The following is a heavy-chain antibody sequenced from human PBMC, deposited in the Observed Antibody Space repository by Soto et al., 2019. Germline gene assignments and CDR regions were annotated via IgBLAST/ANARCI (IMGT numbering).Heavy chain of an antibody. CDR3: AMSAGYGGAFDV. V-gene: IGHV3-23*04. CDR1: GFTFSIYA. D-gene: IGHD5-12*01. CDR2: ITNNGDTT. J-gene: IGHJ3*01. Sequence: EKQLVESGGALAQPGGSLRLSCVGSGFTFSIYALTWDRQAPGKGLEWVSLITNNGDTTFFGDSVKGRFSISRDNSKNTLYLQLENLRAEDTAVYYCAMSAGYGGAFDVWGQGTMVAVSS.